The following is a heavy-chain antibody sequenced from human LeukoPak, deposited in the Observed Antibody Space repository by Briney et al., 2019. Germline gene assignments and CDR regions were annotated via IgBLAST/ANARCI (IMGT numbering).Heavy chain of an antibody. V-gene: IGHV1-18*04. Sequence: GASVKVSFKASGYTFTNYGIRLGRHAPGQGLEWKGEISTYNGNTDYAQKLQGTVTMTTDTSTCTASMEVRSMRSDDTAVYYCARETGSYKGNYFDYWGQGTLVTVSS. CDR1: GYTFTNYG. J-gene: IGHJ4*02. D-gene: IGHD3-9*01. CDR3: ARETGSYKGNYFDY. CDR2: ISTYNGNT.